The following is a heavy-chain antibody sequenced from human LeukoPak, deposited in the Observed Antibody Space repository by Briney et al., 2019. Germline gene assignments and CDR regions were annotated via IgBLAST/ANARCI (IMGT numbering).Heavy chain of an antibody. CDR3: ARDHHDAFDI. CDR1: GGSISSSSYY. Sequence: SETLSLTCTVSGGSISSSSYYWGWIRQPPGKGLEWIGSIYYSGSTYYNPSLKSRVTISVDTSKSQFSLKLSSVTAADTAVYYCARDHHDAFDIWGQGTMVTVSS. J-gene: IGHJ3*02. V-gene: IGHV4-39*07. CDR2: IYYSGST.